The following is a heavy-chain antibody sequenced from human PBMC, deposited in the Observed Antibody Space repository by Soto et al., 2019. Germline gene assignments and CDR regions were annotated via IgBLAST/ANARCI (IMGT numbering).Heavy chain of an antibody. D-gene: IGHD1-26*01. CDR1: GFTFSNYG. Sequence: PGGSLRLSCAASGFTFSNYGMHWVRRAPGKGLEWVTVISYDGRDKHYLDSVKGRFTISRDNAKNSLYLQMNSLRDEDTAVYYCAREGGSLNWFDPWGQGTLVTVSS. CDR2: ISYDGRDK. J-gene: IGHJ5*02. V-gene: IGHV3-30*03. CDR3: AREGGSLNWFDP.